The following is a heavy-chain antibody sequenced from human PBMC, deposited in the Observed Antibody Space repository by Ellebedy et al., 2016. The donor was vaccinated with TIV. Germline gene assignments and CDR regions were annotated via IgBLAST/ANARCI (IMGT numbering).Heavy chain of an antibody. V-gene: IGHV3-33*01. CDR1: GFTFSSYG. J-gene: IGHJ3*02. CDR2: IWYDGSNK. Sequence: GGSLRLXCAASGFTFSSYGMHWVRQAPGKGLEWVAVIWYDGSNKYYADSVKGRFTISRDNSKNTLYLQMNSLRAEDTAVYYCARDRYYDYVWGSAVADAFDIWGQGTMVTVSS. D-gene: IGHD3-16*01. CDR3: ARDRYYDYVWGSAVADAFDI.